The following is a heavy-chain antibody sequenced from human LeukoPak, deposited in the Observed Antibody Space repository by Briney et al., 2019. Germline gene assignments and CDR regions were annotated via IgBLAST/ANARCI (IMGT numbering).Heavy chain of an antibody. D-gene: IGHD3-16*01. V-gene: IGHV3-30*02. J-gene: IGHJ4*02. Sequence: QSGGSLRLSCVISGFTLSHFGIHWVRQAPGEGLDWVAFIHFNGTNKNYADSVKGRFTVSRDNSKNTVYLQMSSLRGEDTAVYYCVRGDSVDYWGQGTLVAVSA. CDR2: IHFNGTNK. CDR1: GFTLSHFG. CDR3: VRGDSVDY.